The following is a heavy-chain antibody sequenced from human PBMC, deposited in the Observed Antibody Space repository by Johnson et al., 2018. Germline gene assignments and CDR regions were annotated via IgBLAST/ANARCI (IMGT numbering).Heavy chain of an antibody. CDR1: GFTFSTYA. CDR3: AKDGGGWFGNLMNYFDS. CDR2: MSDGGDST. Sequence: EVQLVESGGGLVQPGGSLRLSCAASGFTFSTYAMSWVRQAPGKGLEWVSCMSDGGDSTHYADSVRGRFVISRDNSKGTLYLQMNSRRAGDTAGYYCAKDGGGWFGNLMNYFDSWGRGILVSVSS. D-gene: IGHD3-10*01. V-gene: IGHV3-23*04. J-gene: IGHJ4*02.